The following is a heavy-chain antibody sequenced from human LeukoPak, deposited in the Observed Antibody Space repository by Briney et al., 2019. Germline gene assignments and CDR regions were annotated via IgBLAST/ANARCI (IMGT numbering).Heavy chain of an antibody. V-gene: IGHV4-59*01. CDR2: IYYSGST. CDR1: GGSISSYY. CDR3: ARDNSGDYLDY. J-gene: IGHJ4*02. Sequence: PSETLSLTCTVSGGSISSYYWSWIRQPPGKGLEWIGYIYYSGSTNYNPSLKSRVTISVDTSKNQFSLKLSSVTAADTAVYYCARDNSGDYLDYWGQGTLVTVSS. D-gene: IGHD1-26*01.